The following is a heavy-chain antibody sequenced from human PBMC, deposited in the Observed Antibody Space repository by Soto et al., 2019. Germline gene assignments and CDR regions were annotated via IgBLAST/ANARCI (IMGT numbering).Heavy chain of an antibody. V-gene: IGHV4-30-2*01. CDR2: IHHSGST. Sequence: SETLSLTCAVSGGSISSGGYSWSWIRQPPGKGLEWIGYIHHSGSTYYNPSLKSRVTISVDRSKNQFSLKLSSVTAADTAVYYCARGPPLVWGQGTLVTVSS. CDR3: ARGPPLV. CDR1: GGSISSGGYS. J-gene: IGHJ4*02. D-gene: IGHD3-16*02.